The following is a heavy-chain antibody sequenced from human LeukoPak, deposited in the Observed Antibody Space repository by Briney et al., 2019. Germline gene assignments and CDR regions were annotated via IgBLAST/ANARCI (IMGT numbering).Heavy chain of an antibody. J-gene: IGHJ3*02. Sequence: AGGSLRLSCAASGFTFSSYWMSWVRQAPGKGLEWVANIKQDGSEKYYVDSVKGRFTISRDNAKNSLYLQMNSPRAEDTAVYYCAREGLAQRRAFDIWGQGTMVTVSS. D-gene: IGHD6-19*01. CDR2: IKQDGSEK. CDR3: AREGLAQRRAFDI. CDR1: GFTFSSYW. V-gene: IGHV3-7*01.